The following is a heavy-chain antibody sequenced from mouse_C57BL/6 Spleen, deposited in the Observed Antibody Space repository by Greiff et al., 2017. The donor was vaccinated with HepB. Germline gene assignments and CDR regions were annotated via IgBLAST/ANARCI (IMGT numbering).Heavy chain of an antibody. D-gene: IGHD2-3*01. CDR3: ARGDGFYWYFDV. J-gene: IGHJ1*03. V-gene: IGHV1-72*01. Sequence: GLEWIGRIDPNSGGTKYNEKFKSKATLTVDKPSSTAYMQLSSLTSEDSAVYYCARGDGFYWYFDVWGTGTTVTVSS. CDR2: IDPNSGGT.